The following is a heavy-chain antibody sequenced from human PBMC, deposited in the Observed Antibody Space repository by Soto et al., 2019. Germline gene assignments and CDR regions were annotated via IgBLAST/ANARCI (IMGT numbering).Heavy chain of an antibody. J-gene: IGHJ6*02. V-gene: IGHV1-2*02. Sequence: GASVKVSCKASGYTFTGYYMHWVRQAPGQGLEWMGWINPNSGGTNYAQKFQGRVTMTRDTSISTAYMELSRLRSDDTAVYYCARDLGLITGTTFHYYGMDVWGQGTTVTVS. CDR1: GYTFTGYY. CDR2: INPNSGGT. CDR3: ARDLGLITGTTFHYYGMDV. D-gene: IGHD1-7*01.